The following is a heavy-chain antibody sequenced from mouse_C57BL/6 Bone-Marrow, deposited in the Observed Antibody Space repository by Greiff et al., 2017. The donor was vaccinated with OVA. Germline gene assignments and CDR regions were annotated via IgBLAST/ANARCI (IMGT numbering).Heavy chain of an antibody. CDR1: GFTFSSYG. Sequence: EVKVVESGGDLVKPGGSLKLSCAASGFTFSSYGMSWVRQTPDKRLEWVATISSGGSFPYYPDSVKGRFTISRDNAKNTLYLQMSSLKSEDTAMYYCARGGDVGVAYWGQGTLVTVSA. V-gene: IGHV5-6*01. CDR3: ARGGDVGVAY. CDR2: ISSGGSFP. J-gene: IGHJ3*01.